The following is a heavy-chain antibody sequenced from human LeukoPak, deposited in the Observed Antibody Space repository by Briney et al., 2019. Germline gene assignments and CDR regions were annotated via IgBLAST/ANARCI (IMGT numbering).Heavy chain of an antibody. J-gene: IGHJ4*02. CDR2: IYTSGST. D-gene: IGHD3-9*01. Sequence: SETLSLTCTVSGGPISSYYWSWIRQPAGKGLEWIGRIYTSGSTNYNPSLKSRVTMSVDTSKNQFSLKLSSVTAAGAAVYYCAREETYYDILTGYFPFPYFDYWGQGTLVTVSS. V-gene: IGHV4-4*07. CDR3: AREETYYDILTGYFPFPYFDY. CDR1: GGPISSYY.